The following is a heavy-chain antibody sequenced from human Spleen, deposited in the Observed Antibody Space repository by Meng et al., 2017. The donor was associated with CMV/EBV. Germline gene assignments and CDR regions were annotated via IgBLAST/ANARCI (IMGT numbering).Heavy chain of an antibody. J-gene: IGHJ4*02. V-gene: IGHV1-18*01. CDR2: ISAYNGDA. D-gene: IGHD4-23*01. CDR3: ARVEDDYGGNRFDS. Sequence: ASVKVSCKASGYTFTTYGISWVRQAPGQGLEWLGWISAYNGDADYAPNLQGRVTMTTDTSTTTAYMELRSLRSDDTAVYFCARVEDDYGGNRFDSWGQGTLVTVSS. CDR1: GYTFTTYG.